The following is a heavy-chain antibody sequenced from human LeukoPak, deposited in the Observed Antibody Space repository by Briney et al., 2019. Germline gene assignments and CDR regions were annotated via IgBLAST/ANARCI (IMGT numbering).Heavy chain of an antibody. V-gene: IGHV4-39*01. CDR1: GGSISSSSYY. Sequence: PSETLSLTCTVSGGSISSSSYYWGWVRQPPGRGVEWVGSIYYSGSTYNNPSHKSRVNISEETTKNQCSLKLSSVTAADTAVYYCASYYGHDAFDIWGQGTMVTVSS. CDR3: ASYYGHDAFDI. D-gene: IGHD3-10*01. J-gene: IGHJ3*02. CDR2: IYYSGST.